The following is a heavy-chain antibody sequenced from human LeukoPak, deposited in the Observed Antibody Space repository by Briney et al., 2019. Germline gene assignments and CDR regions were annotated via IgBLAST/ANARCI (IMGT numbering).Heavy chain of an antibody. V-gene: IGHV4-34*01. D-gene: IGHD6-19*01. CDR3: ARGRIAVAGDFDY. CDR2: INHSEST. CDR1: GGSFSGCY. J-gene: IGHJ4*02. Sequence: PSETLSLTCAVYGGSFSGCYWSWIRQPPGKGLEWIGEINHSESTNYNPSLKSRVTISVDTSKNQFSLKLSSVTAADTAVYYCARGRIAVAGDFDYWGQGTLVTVSS.